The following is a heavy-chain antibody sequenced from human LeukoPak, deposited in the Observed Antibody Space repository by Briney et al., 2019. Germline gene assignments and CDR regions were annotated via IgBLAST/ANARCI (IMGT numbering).Heavy chain of an antibody. CDR1: GFTFSSYA. Sequence: PGRSLRLSCAASGFTFSSYAMHWVRQAPGKGLEWVAVISYDGSNKYYADSVKGRFTISRDNSKNTLYLQMNSLRAEDTAVYYCVRDLSSAVPAAPGLDYWGQGTLVTVSS. J-gene: IGHJ4*02. V-gene: IGHV3-30-3*01. CDR2: ISYDGSNK. CDR3: VRDLSSAVPAAPGLDY. D-gene: IGHD2-2*01.